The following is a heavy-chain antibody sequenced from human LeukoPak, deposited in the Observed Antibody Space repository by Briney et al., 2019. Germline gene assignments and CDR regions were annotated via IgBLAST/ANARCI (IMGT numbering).Heavy chain of an antibody. Sequence: SETLSLTCTVSGDSISSGDYYWSWIRQPPGKGLEWIGYIYHSGSTYYNPSLKSRVTMSVDRSKNQFSLKLSSVTAADSAVYYCARENYNIIYFDYWGQGTLVTVSS. CDR1: GDSISSGDYY. CDR3: ARENYNIIYFDY. V-gene: IGHV4-30-2*01. J-gene: IGHJ4*02. CDR2: IYHSGST. D-gene: IGHD3-9*01.